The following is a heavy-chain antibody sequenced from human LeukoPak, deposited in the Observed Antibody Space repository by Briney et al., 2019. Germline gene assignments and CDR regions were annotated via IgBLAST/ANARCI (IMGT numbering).Heavy chain of an antibody. V-gene: IGHV4-34*01. CDR1: GGSFSGYY. CDR2: INHSGST. D-gene: IGHD3-16*01. Sequence: SETLSLTCAIYGGSFSGYYWSWIRQPPGEGLEWIGEINHSGSTNYNPSLKSRVTISVDTSKNQFSLKLSSVTAADTAVYYCARVRGRYYYYMDVWGKGTTVTVSS. CDR3: ARVRGRYYYYMDV. J-gene: IGHJ6*03.